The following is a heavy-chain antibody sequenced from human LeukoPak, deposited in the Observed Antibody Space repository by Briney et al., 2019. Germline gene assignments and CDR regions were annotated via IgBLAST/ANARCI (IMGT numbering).Heavy chain of an antibody. V-gene: IGHV4-31*03. D-gene: IGHD3-22*01. CDR1: GGSISSGGYY. CDR2: IYYSGST. CDR3: ARSVYYYDSSGYYPYYFDY. J-gene: IGHJ4*02. Sequence: PSQTLSLTCTVSGGSISSGGYYWSWIRQHPGKGLEWIGYIYYSGSTYYNPSLKSRVTISVDTSKNQFSLKLSSVTAADTAVYYCARSVYYYDSSGYYPYYFDYWGQGTLVTVSS.